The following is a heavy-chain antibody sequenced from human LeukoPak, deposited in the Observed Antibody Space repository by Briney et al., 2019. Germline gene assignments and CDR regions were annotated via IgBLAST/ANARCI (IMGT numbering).Heavy chain of an antibody. J-gene: IGHJ4*02. D-gene: IGHD4-17*01. CDR2: ISGSSSYI. V-gene: IGHV3-21*01. Sequence: PGGSLRLSCAASGFTFSSYSMNWVRQAPGKGLEWLSSISGSSSYIYYADSVKDRFTISRDNAKNTLYLQMNSLRAEDTAVYYCARDRTTVTVFDYWGQGTLVTVSS. CDR3: ARDRTTVTVFDY. CDR1: GFTFSSYS.